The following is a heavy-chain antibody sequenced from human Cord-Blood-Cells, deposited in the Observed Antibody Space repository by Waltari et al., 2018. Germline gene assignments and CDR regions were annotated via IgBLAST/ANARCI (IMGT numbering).Heavy chain of an antibody. CDR2: SSAYNGNT. CDR3: ARRERYNWNEGAFDI. Sequence: QVQLVQSGAEVKKPGASVKVSCKASGYTFTSYGISWVRQAPGQGLEWMGWSSAYNGNTNYAQKRQGRVTMTTDTSTSTAYMELRSLRSDDTAVYYCARRERYNWNEGAFDIWGQGTMVTVSS. V-gene: IGHV1-18*01. D-gene: IGHD1-1*01. CDR1: GYTFTSYG. J-gene: IGHJ3*02.